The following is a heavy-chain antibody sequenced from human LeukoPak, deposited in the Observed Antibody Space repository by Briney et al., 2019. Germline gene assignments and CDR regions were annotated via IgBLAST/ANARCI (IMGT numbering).Heavy chain of an antibody. V-gene: IGHV1-69*05. Sequence: SVKVSCKASGGTFSSYAISWVRQAPGQGLEWMGGIIPIFGTANYAQKFQGRVTITTDESTSTAYMELSSLRSEDTAVYYCAREAGRGVAATLGGSGWFDPWGQRTLVTVSS. J-gene: IGHJ5*02. CDR1: GGTFSSYA. CDR3: AREAGRGVAATLGGSGWFDP. CDR2: IIPIFGTA. D-gene: IGHD2-15*01.